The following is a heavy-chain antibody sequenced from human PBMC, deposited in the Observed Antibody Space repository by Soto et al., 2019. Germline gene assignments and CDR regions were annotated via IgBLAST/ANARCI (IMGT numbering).Heavy chain of an antibody. CDR2: IIPIFGTA. D-gene: IGHD5-18*01. Sequence: SVKVSCKASGGTFSSYAISWVRQAPGQGLEWMGGIIPIFGTANYAQKFQGRVTITADESTSTAYMELSSLRSEDTAVYYWSAREFVDTAIVWVFDYWGQGTLVTVSS. CDR1: GGTFSSYA. J-gene: IGHJ4*02. CDR3: SAREFVDTAIVWVFDY. V-gene: IGHV1-69*13.